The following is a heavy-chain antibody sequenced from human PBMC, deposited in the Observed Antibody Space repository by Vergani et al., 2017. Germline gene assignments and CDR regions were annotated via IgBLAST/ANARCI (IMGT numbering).Heavy chain of an antibody. CDR2: INHSGST. Sequence: QVQLQQWGAGLLKPSETLSLTCAVYGGSFSGYYWSWIRQPPGKGLEWIGEINHSGSTNYNPSLKSRVTISVDTSKNQFCLKLSSVTAADTAVYYCARARGYSGSYTTLWFDPWGQGTLVTVSS. CDR1: GGSFSGYY. J-gene: IGHJ5*02. V-gene: IGHV4-34*01. D-gene: IGHD1-26*01. CDR3: ARARGYSGSYTTLWFDP.